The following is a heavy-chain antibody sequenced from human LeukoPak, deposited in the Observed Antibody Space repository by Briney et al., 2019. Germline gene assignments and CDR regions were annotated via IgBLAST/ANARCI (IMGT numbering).Heavy chain of an antibody. J-gene: IGHJ4*02. Sequence: GASVKVSCKTSGYTFTSFHVHWVRQAPGQGLEWMGWINTGNDRTRYSPKFQGRVTVAMDTSATTAYMELNSLTSEDTAVYYCARKSTNAGGGFDYWGQGTLVAVSS. CDR3: ARKSTNAGGGFDY. CDR2: INTGNDRT. CDR1: GYTFTSFH. D-gene: IGHD2-8*01. V-gene: IGHV1-3*04.